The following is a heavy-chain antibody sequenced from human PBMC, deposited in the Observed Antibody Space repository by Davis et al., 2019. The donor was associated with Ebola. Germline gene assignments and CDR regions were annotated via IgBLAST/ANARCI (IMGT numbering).Heavy chain of an antibody. CDR1: GFTFSSYS. J-gene: IGHJ3*02. Sequence: GESLKISCAASGFTFSSYSMNWVRQAPGKGLEWVSYISSSSTIYYADSVKGRFTISRDNAKNSLYLQMNSLRAEDTALYYCAKDQEHILQNAFDIWGQGTMVTVSS. V-gene: IGHV3-48*04. CDR3: AKDQEHILQNAFDI. D-gene: IGHD2-21*01. CDR2: ISSSSTI.